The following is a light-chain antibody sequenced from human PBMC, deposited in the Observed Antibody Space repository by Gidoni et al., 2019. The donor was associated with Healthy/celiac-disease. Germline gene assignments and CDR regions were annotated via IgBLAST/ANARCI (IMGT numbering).Light chain of an antibody. CDR1: RSNIGAGYD. J-gene: IGLJ1*01. Sequence: SVLTQPPSVPPAPGQPVTISCTGSRSNIGAGYDVHWYQQLPGTAPKLLIYGNSNRPSGVPDRFSGSKSGTSASLAITGLQAEDEADYYCQSYDSSLSGYVFGTGTKVTVL. CDR3: QSYDSSLSGYV. CDR2: GNS. V-gene: IGLV1-40*01.